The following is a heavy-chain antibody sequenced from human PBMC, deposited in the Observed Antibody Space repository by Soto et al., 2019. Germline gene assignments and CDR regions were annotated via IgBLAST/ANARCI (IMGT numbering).Heavy chain of an antibody. V-gene: IGHV4-59*01. J-gene: IGHJ4*02. CDR1: GGSISGYY. D-gene: IGHD2-21*01. Sequence: SETLSLTCTVSGGSISGYYWSWIRQPPGKGLQWIGYIYSSGSTNYNPSLKSRVTMSVDTSKNQFSLKLSSVTAADTAVYYCARRRRDGYNFGSWGQGILVTVSS. CDR2: IYSSGST. CDR3: ARRRRDGYNFGS.